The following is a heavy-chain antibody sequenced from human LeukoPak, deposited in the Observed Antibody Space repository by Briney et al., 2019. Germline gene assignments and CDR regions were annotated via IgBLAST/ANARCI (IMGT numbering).Heavy chain of an antibody. CDR2: IRYDGSNK. CDR1: GFTFSSYG. CDR3: AKVQYSSSWYGIDY. V-gene: IGHV3-30*02. J-gene: IGHJ4*02. D-gene: IGHD6-13*01. Sequence: PGGSLRLSCAASGFTFSSYGMHWVRQAPGKGLEWVAFIRYDGSNKYYADSVKGRFTISRDNSKNTLYLQMNSLRAEDTAVYYCAKVQYSSSWYGIDYWGQGTLVTVSS.